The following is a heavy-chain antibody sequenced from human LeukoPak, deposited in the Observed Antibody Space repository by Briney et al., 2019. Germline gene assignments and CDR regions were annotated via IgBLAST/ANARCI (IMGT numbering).Heavy chain of an antibody. J-gene: IGHJ4*02. Sequence: SETLSLTCTVSGGSISSSSYYWGWIRQPPGKGLEWIGSIYYSGSTYYNPSLKSRVTISVDTSKNQFSLKLSSVTAADTAVYYCASVPIEPLVLDYWGQGTLVTVSS. V-gene: IGHV4-39*07. D-gene: IGHD3-10*01. CDR3: ASVPIEPLVLDY. CDR1: GGSISSSSYY. CDR2: IYYSGST.